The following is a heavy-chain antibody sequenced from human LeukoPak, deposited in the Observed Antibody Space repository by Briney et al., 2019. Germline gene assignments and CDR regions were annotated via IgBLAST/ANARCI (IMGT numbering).Heavy chain of an antibody. CDR1: GFTFSSYA. D-gene: IGHD2-8*01. Sequence: GGSLRLSCAGSGFTFSSYAMSWVRQAPGKGLEWVSAISDSGDYTYYADSVKGRFTISRDNSKNTLYLHVNSLRAEDTVVYYCAKDTSIGKYCTSGVCSPFDYWGQGTLVAVSS. CDR2: ISDSGDYT. V-gene: IGHV3-23*01. CDR3: AKDTSIGKYCTSGVCSPFDY. J-gene: IGHJ4*02.